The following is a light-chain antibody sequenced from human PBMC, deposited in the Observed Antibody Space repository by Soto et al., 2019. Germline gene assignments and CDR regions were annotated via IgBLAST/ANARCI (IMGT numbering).Light chain of an antibody. V-gene: IGLV2-11*01. CDR1: GSDVGGYNY. J-gene: IGLJ1*01. CDR3: CSYAGSYTYV. CDR2: DVT. Sequence: QSALTQPRSVSGSHGQSVTISCTGTGSDVGGYNYVSWYQQYPDKAPKVMIYDVTKRPAGVPDRFSGSKSGNTASLTISGLQADDEADYYCCSYAGSYTYVFGTGTKLTVL.